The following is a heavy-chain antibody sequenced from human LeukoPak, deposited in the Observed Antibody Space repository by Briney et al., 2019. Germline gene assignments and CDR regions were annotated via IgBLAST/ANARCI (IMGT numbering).Heavy chain of an antibody. V-gene: IGHV3-74*01. Sequence: PGGSLGLSCAASGFTFSSYWMHWVRQAPGKGLVWVSRINSDGSSTSYADSVKGRFTISRDNAKNTLYLQMNSLRAEDTAVYYCARDSGDSSFDYWGQGTLVTVSS. CDR2: INSDGSST. J-gene: IGHJ4*02. CDR3: ARDSGDSSFDY. D-gene: IGHD3-22*01. CDR1: GFTFSSYW.